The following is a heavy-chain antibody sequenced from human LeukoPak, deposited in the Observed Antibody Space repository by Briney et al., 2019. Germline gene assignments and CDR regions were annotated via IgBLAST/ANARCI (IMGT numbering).Heavy chain of an antibody. CDR1: GGSISSVGYY. CDR2: SYYSGST. D-gene: IGHD4-17*01. Sequence: SQTLSLTCTVSGGSISSVGYYWSWIRQHPGKGLEWIGYSYYSGSTYYNPSLKSRVTISVDTSKNQFSLKLSSVTAADTAVYYCARGGDYGDHTAWFDPWGQGTLVTVSS. V-gene: IGHV4-31*03. J-gene: IGHJ5*02. CDR3: ARGGDYGDHTAWFDP.